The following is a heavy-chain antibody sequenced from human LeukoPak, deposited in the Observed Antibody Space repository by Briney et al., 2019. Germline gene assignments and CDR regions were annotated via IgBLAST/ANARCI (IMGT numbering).Heavy chain of an antibody. V-gene: IGHV3-74*01. CDR2: IKYDASST. J-gene: IGHJ4*02. Sequence: PGGSLRLSCADSGFTFSSHWMHWVRQAPGKGLVWVSRIKYDASSTSYADSVKGRFTISRDNAKNTLYLQMNSLRAEDTAVYYCARDSQWLLGIFGLYYFDYWGQGTLVTVSS. D-gene: IGHD6-19*01. CDR1: GFTFSSHW. CDR3: ARDSQWLLGIFGLYYFDY.